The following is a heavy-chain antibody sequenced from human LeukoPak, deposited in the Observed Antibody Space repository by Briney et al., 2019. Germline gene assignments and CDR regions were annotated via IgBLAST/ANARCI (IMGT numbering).Heavy chain of an antibody. CDR2: IYYSGST. V-gene: IGHV4-59*12. CDR3: ARGHYYGSGSYYTGWFDP. D-gene: IGHD3-10*01. CDR1: GGSISSYY. Sequence: SETLSLTCTVSGGSISSYYWSWIRQPPGKGLEWIGYIYYSGSTNYNPSLKSRVTMSVDTSKNQFSLKLSSVTAADTAVYYCARGHYYGSGSYYTGWFDPWGQGTLVTVSS. J-gene: IGHJ5*02.